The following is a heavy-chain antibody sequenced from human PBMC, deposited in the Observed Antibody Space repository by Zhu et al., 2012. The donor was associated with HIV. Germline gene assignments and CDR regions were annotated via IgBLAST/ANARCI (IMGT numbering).Heavy chain of an antibody. V-gene: IGHV4-39*07. Sequence: QVQLQESGPGLVKPSETLSLTCTVSGGSISSSSYYWGWIRQPPGKGLEWIGSTYYSGSTYYNPSLKSRVTISVDTSKNQFSLKLSSVTAADTAVYYCARGNYGYYFDYWGQGTLVTVSS. D-gene: IGHD1-7*01. CDR3: ARGNYGYYFDY. CDR1: GGSISSSSYY. J-gene: IGHJ4*02. CDR2: TYYSGST.